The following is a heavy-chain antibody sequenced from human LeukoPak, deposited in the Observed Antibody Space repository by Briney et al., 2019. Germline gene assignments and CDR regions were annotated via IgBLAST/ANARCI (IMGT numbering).Heavy chain of an antibody. CDR3: AKDGGSGDY. Sequence: GGSLRLSCAASGFTFSSYAMSWVRQAPRKGLEWVSAISVSGGSTYYADSVKSRFTISRDNSKNTLYLPMNSLRAEDTAVYYCAKDGGSGDYWGQGTLVTVSS. CDR2: ISVSGGST. D-gene: IGHD2-15*01. J-gene: IGHJ4*02. V-gene: IGHV3-23*01. CDR1: GFTFSSYA.